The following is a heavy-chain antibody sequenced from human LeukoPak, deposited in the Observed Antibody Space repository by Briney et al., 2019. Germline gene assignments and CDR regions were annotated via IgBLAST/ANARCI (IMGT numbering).Heavy chain of an antibody. Sequence: PSETLSLTCTVSGYSISSGYYWGWIRQPPGKGLEWIGSIYHSGSTYYNPSLKSRVTISVDTSKNQFSLKLSSVTAADTAVYYCARVQLWLLYMDVWGKGTTVTVSS. CDR2: IYHSGST. D-gene: IGHD5-18*01. CDR1: GYSISSGYY. V-gene: IGHV4-38-2*02. CDR3: ARVQLWLLYMDV. J-gene: IGHJ6*03.